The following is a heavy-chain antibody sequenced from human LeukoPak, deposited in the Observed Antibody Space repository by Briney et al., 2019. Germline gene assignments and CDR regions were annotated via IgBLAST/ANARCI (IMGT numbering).Heavy chain of an antibody. D-gene: IGHD3-10*01. V-gene: IGHV3-11*01. CDR1: GFTFSDYY. CDR3: ASPSLGYGSVSYIDAFDI. J-gene: IGHJ3*02. CDR2: ISSSGSTI. Sequence: GGSLRLSCAASGFTFSDYYMSWIRQAPGKGLEWVSYISSSGSTIYYADSVKGRFTISRDNAKNSLYLQMNSLRAEDTAVYYCASPSLGYGSVSYIDAFDIWGQGTMVTVSS.